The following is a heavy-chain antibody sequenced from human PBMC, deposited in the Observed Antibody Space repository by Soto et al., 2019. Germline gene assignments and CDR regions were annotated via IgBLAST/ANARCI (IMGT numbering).Heavy chain of an antibody. D-gene: IGHD6-6*01. V-gene: IGHV1-69*06. CDR2: IIPIFGTA. CDR3: AGELGAARPYGMDV. Sequence: SVKVSCKASGGTFSSYAISWVRQAPGQGLEWMGGIIPIFGTANYAQKFQGRVTITADKSTSTAYMELSSLRSEDTAVYYCAGELGAARPYGMDVWGQGTTVTVSS. J-gene: IGHJ6*02. CDR1: GGTFSSYA.